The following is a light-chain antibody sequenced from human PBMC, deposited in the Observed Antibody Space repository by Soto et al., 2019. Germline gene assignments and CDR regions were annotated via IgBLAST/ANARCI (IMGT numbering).Light chain of an antibody. V-gene: IGKV1-39*01. CDR1: QSISSY. CDR2: AAS. Sequence: DIPMTQSLSSLSASVGDRGTITCRASQSISSYLNWYQQKSGKAPKSLIYAASNLQRGIPSRFSGSGSGTDFTLTISSLQPEDFATYYCQQSYFTPTWTFGQGTKVDIK. CDR3: QQSYFTPTWT. J-gene: IGKJ1*01.